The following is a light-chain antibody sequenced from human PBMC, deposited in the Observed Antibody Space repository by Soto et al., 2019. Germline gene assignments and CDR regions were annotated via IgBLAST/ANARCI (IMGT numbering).Light chain of an antibody. CDR2: GAS. CDR3: QQYNYWRT. CDR1: QSVSSN. J-gene: IGKJ1*01. Sequence: DIVLTQSPATLSVSPGERATLSCRASQSVSSNLAWYQQKPGQAPRLLIYGASTRATGIPARFSGSGSGTEFTLTISSLQSEDFAVYYCQQYNYWRTFGQGTRWIS. V-gene: IGKV3-15*01.